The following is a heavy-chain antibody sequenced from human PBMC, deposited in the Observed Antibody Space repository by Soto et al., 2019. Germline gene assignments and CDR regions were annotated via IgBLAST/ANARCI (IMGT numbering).Heavy chain of an antibody. Sequence: LSLPCAVYGGSFSGYYWSWIRQPPGKGLEWIGEINHSGSTNYNPSLKSRVTISVDTSKNQFSLKLSSVTAADTAVYYCARGIAAAGTYGYWGQGTLVTVSS. D-gene: IGHD6-13*01. CDR1: GGSFSGYY. V-gene: IGHV4-34*01. J-gene: IGHJ4*02. CDR2: INHSGST. CDR3: ARGIAAAGTYGY.